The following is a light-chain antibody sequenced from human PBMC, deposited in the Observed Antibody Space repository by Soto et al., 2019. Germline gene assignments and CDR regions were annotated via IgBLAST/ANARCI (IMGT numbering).Light chain of an antibody. CDR3: ISYTSTGTLYV. Sequence: QSALTQPASVSGSPGQSITISCAGTSSDVGGYKYVSWYQQNPGKAPKLIIYDVSSRPSGVSNRFSGSKSGNTASLTISGLQAEDEADYYCISYTSTGTLYVFASGTKVTVL. CDR2: DVS. CDR1: SSDVGGYKY. J-gene: IGLJ1*01. V-gene: IGLV2-14*01.